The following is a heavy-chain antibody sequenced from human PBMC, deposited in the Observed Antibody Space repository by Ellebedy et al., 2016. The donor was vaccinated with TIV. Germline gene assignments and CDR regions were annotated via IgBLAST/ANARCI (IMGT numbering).Heavy chain of an antibody. J-gene: IGHJ4*02. V-gene: IGHV3-30*03. CDR1: GFPFSGYG. D-gene: IGHD3-9*01. CDR2: ISYDGGTK. Sequence: PGGSLRLSCAASGFPFSGYGMHWVRQAPGKGLEWVTFISYDGGTKYYADSVKGRFTISRDTSKNTLYLQMNILRPEDTAIYYCVRIKEAQIWLMGYWGQGTLVTVSS. CDR3: VRIKEAQIWLMGY.